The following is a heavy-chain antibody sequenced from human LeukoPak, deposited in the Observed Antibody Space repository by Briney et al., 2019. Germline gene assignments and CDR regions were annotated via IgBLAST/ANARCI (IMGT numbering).Heavy chain of an antibody. CDR1: GYIFTSYW. J-gene: IGHJ3*02. D-gene: IGHD2-2*02. V-gene: IGHV5-10-1*01. CDR3: ARHSKHCSSTSCYMVLHAFDI. Sequence: GESLRISFQGSGYIFTSYWISWVRQMPGKGLEGMGRIDPRESYTNYSPSFQGHVTISADKYISTAYLQWSSLKASDTAMYYCARHSKHCSSTSCYMVLHAFDIWGQGTMVTVSS. CDR2: IDPRESYT.